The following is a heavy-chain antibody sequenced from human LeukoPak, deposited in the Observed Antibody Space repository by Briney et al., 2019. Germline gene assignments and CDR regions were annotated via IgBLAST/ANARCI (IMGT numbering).Heavy chain of an antibody. CDR3: AREVAAPVLLWFGELHYYMDV. CDR2: IKQDGSEK. D-gene: IGHD3-10*01. Sequence: PGGSLRLSCAASGFTFSSYWMSWVRQAPGKGLEWVANIKQDGSEKYYVDSVKGRFTISRDNAKNSLYLQMNSLRAEDTAVYYCAREVAAPVLLWFGELHYYMDVWGKGTTVTVSS. CDR1: GFTFSSYW. J-gene: IGHJ6*03. V-gene: IGHV3-7*01.